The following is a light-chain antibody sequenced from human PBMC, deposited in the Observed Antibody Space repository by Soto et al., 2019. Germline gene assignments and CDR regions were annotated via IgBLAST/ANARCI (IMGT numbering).Light chain of an antibody. CDR1: SSDVGGYNY. CDR2: EVT. Sequence: QSALTQPPSASGSPGQSVTISCSGTSSDVGGYNYVSWYQQHPGKAPKLMIYEVTKRPSGVPDRFSGSKSANTASLTVSGLQPEDEADYYCSSYGGGNNLLFGGGTKLTVL. J-gene: IGLJ2*01. CDR3: SSYGGGNNLL. V-gene: IGLV2-8*01.